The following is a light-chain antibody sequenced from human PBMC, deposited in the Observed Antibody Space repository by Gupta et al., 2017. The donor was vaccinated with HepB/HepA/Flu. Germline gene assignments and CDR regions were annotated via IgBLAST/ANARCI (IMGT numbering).Light chain of an antibody. Sequence: SYELTQPPSVSVSPGQTASITCSGDKLGDKYACWYQQKPGQSPVLVIYQDSKRPSGIPERFSGSNSGNTATLTISGTQAMDEAYYYCQEWDSSTRVFGGGTKLTVL. CDR3: QEWDSSTRV. CDR2: QDS. J-gene: IGLJ2*01. V-gene: IGLV3-1*01. CDR1: KLGDKY.